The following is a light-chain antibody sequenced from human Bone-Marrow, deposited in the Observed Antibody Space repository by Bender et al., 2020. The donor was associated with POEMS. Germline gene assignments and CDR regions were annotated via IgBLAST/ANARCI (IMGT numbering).Light chain of an antibody. CDR3: AAWDDSLSTYV. J-gene: IGLJ1*01. CDR2: TND. V-gene: IGLV1-47*01. CDR1: TANIGKNY. Sequence: QSVVTQPPSLSEAPRQRVTISCSGSTANIGKNYVYWYQHLPETAPKLLIYTNDQRPSGVPDRFSVSKSGTSASLDISGLRSEDEADYYCAAWDDSLSTYVFGTGTKVTAL.